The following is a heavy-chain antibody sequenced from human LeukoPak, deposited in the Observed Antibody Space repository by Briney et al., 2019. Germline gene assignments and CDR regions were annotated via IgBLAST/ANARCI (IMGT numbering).Heavy chain of an antibody. Sequence: SGPTLVKPPQTLTLTCTFSGFSLSTSGVGVGWIRQPPGKALEWLALIYWDDDKRYSPSLKSRLTITKDTSKNQVVLTMTNMDPVDTATYYCAHRERDYYGSGSYIFWGQGTLVTVSS. J-gene: IGHJ4*02. CDR2: IYWDDDK. D-gene: IGHD3-10*01. CDR1: GFSLSTSGVG. CDR3: AHRERDYYGSGSYIF. V-gene: IGHV2-5*02.